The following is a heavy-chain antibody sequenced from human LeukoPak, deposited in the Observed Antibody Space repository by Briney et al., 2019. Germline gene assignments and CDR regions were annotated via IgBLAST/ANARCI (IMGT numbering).Heavy chain of an antibody. CDR3: AKGESQPKYYFDY. J-gene: IGHJ4*02. CDR1: GFSFSSYA. CDR2: TSGSCNK. Sequence: PGGSLRLSCAASGFSFSSYAMRWVRQAPGKGLEWGATTSGSCNKYSADSVKDRFTISRDNSKNTLYLQMNSLRAEDTALYYCAKGESQPKYYFDYWGQGILVTVSS. V-gene: IGHV3-23*01. D-gene: IGHD2-2*01.